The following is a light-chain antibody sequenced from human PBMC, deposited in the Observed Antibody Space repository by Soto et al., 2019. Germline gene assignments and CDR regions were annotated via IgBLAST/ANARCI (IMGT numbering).Light chain of an antibody. CDR3: QQSYSTPVT. J-gene: IGKJ3*01. CDR1: QSISSY. V-gene: IGKV1-39*01. CDR2: AAS. Sequence: DIQMTQPPSSLSASVGHRVTITCRASQSISSYFNWYQQTPGKAPKLLIYAASSLQSGAHSRFSGSGSGTDFTLTISSLQPEDFATYYCQQSYSTPVTFGPGTKVDIK.